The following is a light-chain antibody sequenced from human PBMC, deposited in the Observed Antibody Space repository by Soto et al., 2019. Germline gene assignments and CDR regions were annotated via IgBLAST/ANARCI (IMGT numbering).Light chain of an antibody. CDR3: TSYTTDTALV. Sequence: QSALTQPASVSGSPGQSITISCTGTNSDIGTYNFVSWYQRPPGKAPKLLIYEVTNRPSGVSSRFSGSKSGSTASLTISGLQAEDEGYYYCTSYTTDTALVFGTGTKVTVL. CDR1: NSDIGTYNF. CDR2: EVT. J-gene: IGLJ1*01. V-gene: IGLV2-14*01.